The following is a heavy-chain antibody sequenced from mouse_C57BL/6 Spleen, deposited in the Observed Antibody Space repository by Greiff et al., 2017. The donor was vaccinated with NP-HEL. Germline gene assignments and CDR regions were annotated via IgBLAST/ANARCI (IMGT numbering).Heavy chain of an antibody. CDR3: ARGNYGNYYAMDD. D-gene: IGHD2-1*01. CDR1: GYTFTSYW. J-gene: IGHJ4*01. V-gene: IGHV1-69*01. CDR2: IDPSDSYT. Sequence: VQLQQPGAELVMPGASVKLSCKASGYTFTSYWMHWVKQRPGQGLEWIGEIDPSDSYTNYNQKFKGKSTLTVDKSSSTAYMQLSSLTSEDSAVYYCARGNYGNYYAMDDWGQGTSVTVAS.